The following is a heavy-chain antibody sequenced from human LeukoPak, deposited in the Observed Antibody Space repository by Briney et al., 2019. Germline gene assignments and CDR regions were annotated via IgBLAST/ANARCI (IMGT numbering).Heavy chain of an antibody. D-gene: IGHD1-26*01. Sequence: GGSLRLSCAASGFTLSSYWMNWVRQAPGTGLEWVANIKQDGSEKYYVDSVKGPFTISRDNAKNSLYLQMNSLRAEDTAVYYCARVQWELRGVGSYFDYWGQGTLVTVSS. CDR3: ARVQWELRGVGSYFDY. J-gene: IGHJ4*02. V-gene: IGHV3-7*01. CDR1: GFTLSSYW. CDR2: IKQDGSEK.